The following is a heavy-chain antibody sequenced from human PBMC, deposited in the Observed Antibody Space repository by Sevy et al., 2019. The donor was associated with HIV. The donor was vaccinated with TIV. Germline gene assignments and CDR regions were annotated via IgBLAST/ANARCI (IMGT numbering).Heavy chain of an antibody. CDR2: INHGEIT. CDR1: GGSFSGHY. D-gene: IGHD3-10*01. Sequence: SETQSLTCGVYGGSFSGHYWSWLRQTPEKGLEWIGEINHGEITDYNPSLESRVTMSVDTSKNQFSLKLKSVTAADTAVYYCARRRYFYASGWKDVLDIWGQGTLVTVSS. V-gene: IGHV4-34*01. J-gene: IGHJ3*02. CDR3: ARRRYFYASGWKDVLDI.